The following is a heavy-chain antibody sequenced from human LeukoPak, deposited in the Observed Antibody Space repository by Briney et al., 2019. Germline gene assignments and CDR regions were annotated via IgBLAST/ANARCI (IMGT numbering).Heavy chain of an antibody. V-gene: IGHV3-49*04. CDR3: TRATGFHGSYSFDY. Sequence: PGESLRLSCTASGFTFGDYAMSWVRQAPGKGLEWVGFIRSKAYGGTTEYAASVKGRFTVSRDDSKSIAYLQMNSLKTEDTAVYYCTRATGFHGSYSFDYWGQGTLVTVSS. J-gene: IGHJ4*02. CDR2: IRSKAYGGTT. CDR1: GFTFGDYA. D-gene: IGHD3-10*01.